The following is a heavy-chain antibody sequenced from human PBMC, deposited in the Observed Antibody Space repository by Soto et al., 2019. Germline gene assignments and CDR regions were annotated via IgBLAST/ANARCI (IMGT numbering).Heavy chain of an antibody. D-gene: IGHD3-22*01. Sequence: GGSLRLSCAASGFTFSSYAMHWVRQAPGKGLEWVAVISYDGSNKYYADSVKGRFTISRDNSKNTLYLQMNSLRAEDTAVYYCARDLSMIVVVITTGAPDYWGQGTLVTVS. CDR2: ISYDGSNK. CDR3: ARDLSMIVVVITTGAPDY. CDR1: GFTFSSYA. V-gene: IGHV3-30-3*01. J-gene: IGHJ4*02.